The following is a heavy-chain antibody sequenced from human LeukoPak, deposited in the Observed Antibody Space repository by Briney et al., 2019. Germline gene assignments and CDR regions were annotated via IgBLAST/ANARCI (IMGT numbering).Heavy chain of an antibody. Sequence: ASVKVSCKASGGTFSSYAFTWVRQAPGQGLEWMGRIISMHGITNYAQKFQGRVTMTADKSTSTVYMELSSLRSEDTAVYYCARVRYCSSSTNCWDYFDYWGQGTLVTVSS. V-gene: IGHV1-69*04. J-gene: IGHJ4*01. CDR1: GGTFSSYA. CDR2: IISMHGIT. CDR3: ARVRYCSSSTNCWDYFDY. D-gene: IGHD2-2*01.